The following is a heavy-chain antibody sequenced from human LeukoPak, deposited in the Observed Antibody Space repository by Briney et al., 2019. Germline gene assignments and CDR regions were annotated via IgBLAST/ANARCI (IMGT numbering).Heavy chain of an antibody. CDR2: VSSDGINT. V-gene: IGHV3-23*01. CDR3: ANSPVDTAMDFDY. D-gene: IGHD5-18*01. CDR1: GFTFSNFA. J-gene: IGHJ4*02. Sequence: PGGSLRLSCSASGFTFSNFAMSWVRQAPGKGLEWVSAVSSDGINTYYTDSLKGRFTISRDNSKNTVFLQMHSLTAEDTAVYYCANSPVDTAMDFDYWGQGTLVTVSS.